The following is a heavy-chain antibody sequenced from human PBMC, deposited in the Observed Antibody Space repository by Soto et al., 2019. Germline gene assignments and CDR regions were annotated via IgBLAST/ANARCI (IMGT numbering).Heavy chain of an antibody. V-gene: IGHV4-59*01. CDR1: GGSISSYY. Sequence: SETLSLTCTVSGGSISSYYWSWIRQPPGKGLEWIGYIYYSGSTNYNPSLKSRVTISVDTSKNQFSLKLSSVTAADTAVYYCARDRTAQYGDYQTDNWFDPWGQGTLVTVSS. CDR2: IYYSGST. CDR3: ARDRTAQYGDYQTDNWFDP. J-gene: IGHJ5*02. D-gene: IGHD4-17*01.